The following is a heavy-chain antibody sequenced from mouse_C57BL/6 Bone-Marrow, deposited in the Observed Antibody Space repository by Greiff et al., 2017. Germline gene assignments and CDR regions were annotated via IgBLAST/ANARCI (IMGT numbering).Heavy chain of an antibody. J-gene: IGHJ1*03. V-gene: IGHV10-3*01. CDR3: VRDGFDYYGSSYPYWYFDV. CDR1: GFTFNTYA. CDR2: IRSKSSNYAT. D-gene: IGHD1-1*01. Sequence: EVKLMESGGGLVQPKGSLKLSCAASGFTFNTYAMHWVRQAPGKGLEWVARIRSKSSNYATYYADSVKDRFTISRDDSQSMLYLQMNNLKTEDTAMYYCVRDGFDYYGSSYPYWYFDVWGTGTTVTVSS.